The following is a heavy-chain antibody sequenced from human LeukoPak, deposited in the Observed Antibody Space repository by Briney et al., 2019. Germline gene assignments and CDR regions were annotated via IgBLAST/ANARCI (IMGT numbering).Heavy chain of an antibody. CDR3: ATGGYCSGGSCYSRPLDY. J-gene: IGHJ4*02. CDR1: VYTVTGNC. Sequence: ASVKVSCKASVYTVTGNCMNSLRRAPGHRLEWMGWINTNSGGTKYAQKFQGRVTRTRDTSISTAYMELIRLRSDDTAVYYGATGGYCSGGSCYSRPLDYWGQGTLVTVSS. D-gene: IGHD2-15*01. CDR2: INTNSGGT. V-gene: IGHV1-2*02.